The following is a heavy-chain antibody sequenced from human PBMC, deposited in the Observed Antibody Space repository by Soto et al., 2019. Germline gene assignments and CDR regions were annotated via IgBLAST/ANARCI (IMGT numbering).Heavy chain of an antibody. CDR1: GGSISIGDYY. CDR3: ARLVQLLQGRWFDP. V-gene: IGHV4-30-4*01. Sequence: SETLSLTCTVSGGSISIGDYYWSWIRQPPGKGLEWIGYIYYSGGTYYNPSLKSRVTISVDTSKNQFSLKLSSVTAADTAVYYCARLVQLLQGRWFDPWGQGTLVTVSS. D-gene: IGHD2-15*01. CDR2: IYYSGGT. J-gene: IGHJ5*02.